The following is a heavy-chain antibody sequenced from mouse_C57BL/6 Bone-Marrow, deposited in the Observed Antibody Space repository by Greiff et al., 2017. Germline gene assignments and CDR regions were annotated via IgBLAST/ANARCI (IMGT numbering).Heavy chain of an antibody. CDR2: INPYNGGT. CDR3: ARGYYGSSSWFAY. CDR1: GYTFTDYY. V-gene: IGHV1-19*01. Sequence: VQLQQSGPVLVKPGASVKMSCKASGYTFTDYYMNWVKQSHGKSLEWIGVINPYNGGTSYNQKFKGKATLTVDKSSSTAYMELNSLTSEDSAVYYCARGYYGSSSWFAYGGQGTLVTVSA. J-gene: IGHJ3*01. D-gene: IGHD1-1*01.